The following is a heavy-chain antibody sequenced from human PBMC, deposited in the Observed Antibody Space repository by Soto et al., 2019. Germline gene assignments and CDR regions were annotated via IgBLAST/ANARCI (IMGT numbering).Heavy chain of an antibody. CDR2: IYYRGST. J-gene: IGHJ4*02. CDR1: GGSISSGGYY. V-gene: IGHV4-31*03. Sequence: QVQLQETGPGLVKLSQNLSLICTVSGGSISSGGYYWSWIRQHPGKGLEWIGYIYYRGSTYYNPSLKSRVTISVDTSKNQFSLQLSSVTAADTAVYYCARAGFGEPVDFWGQGTLVTVSS. D-gene: IGHD3-10*01. CDR3: ARAGFGEPVDF.